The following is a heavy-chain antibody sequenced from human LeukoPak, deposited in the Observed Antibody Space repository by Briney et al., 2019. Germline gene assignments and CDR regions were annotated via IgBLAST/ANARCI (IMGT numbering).Heavy chain of an antibody. CDR3: TRGNAN. V-gene: IGHV4-59*01. CDR2: ISYSGST. Sequence: TSETLSLTCTVSGGSINSYYWSWLRQPPGKGLEWIGYISYSGSTNYNPSLKSRVTISVDTSKNQFFLKLSSVTAADTALYYCTRGNANWGQGTLVTVSS. J-gene: IGHJ4*02. CDR1: GGSINSYY.